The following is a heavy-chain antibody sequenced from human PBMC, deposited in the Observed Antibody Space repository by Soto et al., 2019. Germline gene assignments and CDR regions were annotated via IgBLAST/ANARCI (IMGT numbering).Heavy chain of an antibody. CDR1: GFTFSNAW. CDR3: TTGETRHSPTLVGTDY. V-gene: IGHV3-15*01. CDR2: IKSKVDGGTT. J-gene: IGHJ4*02. D-gene: IGHD3-10*01. Sequence: EVQMVESGGGLVKPGGSLRLSCAASGFTFSNAWMSWVRQAPGKGLEWVGRIKSKVDGGTTDYAAPVKGRFTISRDDLKNTLYLQMNSLKTEDTAVYYCTTGETRHSPTLVGTDYWGQGTLVTVSS.